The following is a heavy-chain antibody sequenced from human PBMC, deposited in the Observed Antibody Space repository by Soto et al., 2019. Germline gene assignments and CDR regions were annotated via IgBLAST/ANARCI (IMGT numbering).Heavy chain of an antibody. J-gene: IGHJ4*02. CDR1: GFIFSRYA. CDR2: IGDSGGST. Sequence: EVQLLESGGGLEQPGGSLRLSCVASGFIFSRYAMSWVRQAPGKGLEWVSSIGDSGGSTYYADSVKGRFTISRDNSKNKMYLQMNRMRAEDTAVYYCANGIAASGTGIDNWGQGTLVTVSS. CDR3: ANGIAASGTGIDN. V-gene: IGHV3-23*01. D-gene: IGHD6-13*01.